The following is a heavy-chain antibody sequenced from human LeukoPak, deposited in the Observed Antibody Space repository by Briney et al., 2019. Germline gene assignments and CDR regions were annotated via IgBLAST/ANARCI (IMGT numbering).Heavy chain of an antibody. V-gene: IGHV4-4*07. CDR1: GGSISSYY. Sequence: SETLSLTCTVSGGSISSYYWSWIRQPAGKGLEWIGRIYTSGSTNYNPSLKSRVTMSVDTSKNQFSLKLSSVTAADTAVYYCATDRGYCSSTSCSPFDYWGQGTLVTVSS. J-gene: IGHJ4*02. CDR2: IYTSGST. D-gene: IGHD2-2*01. CDR3: ATDRGYCSSTSCSPFDY.